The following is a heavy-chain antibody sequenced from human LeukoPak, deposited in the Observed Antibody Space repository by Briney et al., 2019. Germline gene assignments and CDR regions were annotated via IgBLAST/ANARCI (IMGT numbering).Heavy chain of an antibody. CDR2: ISAYNGNT. D-gene: IGHD2-15*01. CDR1: GYTFTSYG. J-gene: IGHJ4*02. CDR3: ARALGYCSGGSCYYIYFDY. V-gene: IGHV1-18*04. Sequence: EASVKVSCKASGYTFTSYGISWVRQAPGQGLEWMGWISAYNGNTNYAQKLQGRVTMTTDTSTSTAYMELRSLRSDDTAVYYCARALGYCSGGSCYYIYFDYWGQGTLVTVSS.